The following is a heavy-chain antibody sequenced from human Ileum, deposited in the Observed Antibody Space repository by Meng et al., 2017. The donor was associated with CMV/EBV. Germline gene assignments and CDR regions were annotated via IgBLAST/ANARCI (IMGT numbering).Heavy chain of an antibody. CDR2: ISDSSSYI. J-gene: IGHJ4*02. CDR1: TYS. D-gene: IGHD2-2*01. Sequence: TYSIDWVRQAPGKGLEWVSSISDSSSYIYYADSVKGRFTISRDNAKDSLYLQMNSLRAEDTAVYYCARANRYCSSTSCYGPYYFDYWGQGTLVTVSS. CDR3: ARANRYCSSTSCYGPYYFDY. V-gene: IGHV3-21*01.